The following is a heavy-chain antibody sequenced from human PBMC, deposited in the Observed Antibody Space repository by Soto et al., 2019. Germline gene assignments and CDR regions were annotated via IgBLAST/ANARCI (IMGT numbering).Heavy chain of an antibody. CDR2: ISSRSSTI. J-gene: IGHJ3*02. D-gene: IGHD1-26*01. Sequence: GGSLRLSCAASGCTFSSYSMSWIRQATGKGLEWVSYISSRSSTIFYADSVKGRFTISRDNVKNSLYLQMNSLRAEDTAVYYCARGSYSAVIVGATIAFDIWGQGTMVTVSS. CDR1: GCTFSSYS. V-gene: IGHV3-48*04. CDR3: ARGSYSAVIVGATIAFDI.